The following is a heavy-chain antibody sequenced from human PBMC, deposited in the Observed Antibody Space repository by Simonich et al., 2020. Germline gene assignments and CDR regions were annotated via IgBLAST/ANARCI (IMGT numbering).Heavy chain of an antibody. J-gene: IGHJ6*03. CDR2: INPNSGGK. CDR3: ARVPPTSGSYYYYYYYMDV. V-gene: IGHV1-2*02. Sequence: QVQLVQSGAEVKKPGASVKVSCKASGYTFTGYYMHWGRQATGQGLGWMGWINPNSGGKNNAQKFQGRVTRTREASIRPAYRGLSRLRSDDTAVYYCARVPPTSGSYYYYYYYMDVWGKGTTVTVSS. D-gene: IGHD1-26*01. CDR1: GYTFTGYY.